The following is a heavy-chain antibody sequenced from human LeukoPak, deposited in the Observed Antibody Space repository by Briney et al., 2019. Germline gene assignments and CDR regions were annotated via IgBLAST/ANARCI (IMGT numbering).Heavy chain of an antibody. Sequence: GGSLRLSCAASGFTFSSYAMSWVRQAPGKGLEWVSAISGSGGSTYYADSVKGRLTISRDNSKNTLYLQMNSMRAEDTAVYYCAKDLGYCSSTSCYTPPDYWGQGTLVTVSS. CDR2: ISGSGGST. D-gene: IGHD2-2*02. CDR3: AKDLGYCSSTSCYTPPDY. CDR1: GFTFSSYA. V-gene: IGHV3-23*01. J-gene: IGHJ4*02.